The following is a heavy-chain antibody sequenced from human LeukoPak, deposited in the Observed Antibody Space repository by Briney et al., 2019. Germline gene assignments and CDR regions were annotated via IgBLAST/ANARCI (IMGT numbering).Heavy chain of an antibody. V-gene: IGHV4-30-2*01. CDR2: IYHSGST. CDR3: ARGRYCSGGSCSPYYYYYGMDA. CDR1: GGSISSGGYS. J-gene: IGHJ6*02. Sequence: SQTLSLTCAVSGGSISSGGYSWSWIRQPPGKGLEWIGHIYHSGSTYYNPSLKSRVTISVGRSKNQFSLKLSSVTAADTAVYYCARGRYCSGGSCSPYYYYYGMDAWGQGTTVTVSS. D-gene: IGHD2-15*01.